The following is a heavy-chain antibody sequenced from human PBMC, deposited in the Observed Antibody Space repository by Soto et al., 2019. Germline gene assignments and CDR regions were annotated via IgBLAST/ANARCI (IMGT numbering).Heavy chain of an antibody. Sequence: SETLSLTCTVSGGSISSYYWSWIRQPPGKGLEWIGYISYSGSTNYNPSLKSRVTISADTSKNQFSLKLSSVTAADTAVYYCARAVGGPTDYWGQGTLVTVSS. D-gene: IGHD1-26*01. J-gene: IGHJ4*02. CDR1: GGSISSYY. CDR3: ARAVGGPTDY. CDR2: ISYSGST. V-gene: IGHV4-59*01.